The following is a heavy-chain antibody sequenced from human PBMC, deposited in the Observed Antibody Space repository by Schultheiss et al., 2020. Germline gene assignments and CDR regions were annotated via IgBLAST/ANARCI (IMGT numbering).Heavy chain of an antibody. CDR3: ARGMDRSKTGY. J-gene: IGHJ4*02. V-gene: IGHV4-31*03. CDR2: IYYSGST. CDR1: GGSISSGGYY. Sequence: SETLSLTCTVSGGSISSGGYYWSWIRQHPGKGLEWIGYIYYSGSTYYNPSLKSRVTISVDTSKNHFSLRLNSVTAADTAVYYCARGMDRSKTGYWGQGTLVTVSS. D-gene: IGHD3-9*01.